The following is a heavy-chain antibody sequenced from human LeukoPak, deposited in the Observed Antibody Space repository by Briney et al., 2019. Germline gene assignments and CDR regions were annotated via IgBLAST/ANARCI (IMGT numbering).Heavy chain of an antibody. J-gene: IGHJ3*02. CDR3: ARHSTQLGDAFDI. D-gene: IGHD1-1*01. CDR1: GYTFTNNW. V-gene: IGHV5-51*01. CDR2: IYPGDSDT. Sequence: GESLQISCQASGYTFTNNWIDWVRQLPGKDLEWMGIIYPGDSDTRYNPSFQGQVTISVDKSISTAYLQWNSLKASDTAMYYCARHSTQLGDAFDIWGQGTMVTVSS.